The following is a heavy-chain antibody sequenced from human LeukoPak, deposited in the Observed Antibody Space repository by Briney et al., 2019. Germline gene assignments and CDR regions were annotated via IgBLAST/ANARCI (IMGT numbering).Heavy chain of an antibody. CDR3: ARVGWELDY. Sequence: PSETLSLTCTVSGGSISSYYWSWIRQPPGKGLEWIGYIYYSGSTNYNPSLKSRVTISVDTSKNQFSLKLSSVTAADTAVYYCARVGWELDYWGQGTLVTVSS. CDR2: IYYSGST. J-gene: IGHJ4*02. D-gene: IGHD1-26*01. CDR1: GGSISSYY. V-gene: IGHV4-59*12.